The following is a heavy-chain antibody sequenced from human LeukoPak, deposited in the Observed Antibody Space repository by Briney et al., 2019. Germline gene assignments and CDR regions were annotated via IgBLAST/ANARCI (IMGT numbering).Heavy chain of an antibody. CDR3: AKGHSSGWYYFDY. J-gene: IGHJ4*02. CDR1: GFTFRSYG. Sequence: GGSLRLSCAASGFTFRSYGMHWVRQAPGKGLEWVAVISYDGSNKYYADSVKGRFTISRDNSKNTLYLQMNSLRAEDTAVYCCAKGHSSGWYYFDYWGQGTLVTVSS. D-gene: IGHD6-19*01. CDR2: ISYDGSNK. V-gene: IGHV3-30*18.